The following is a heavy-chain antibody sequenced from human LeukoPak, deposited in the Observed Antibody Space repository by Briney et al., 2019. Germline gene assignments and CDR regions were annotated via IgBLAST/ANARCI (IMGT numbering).Heavy chain of an antibody. J-gene: IGHJ5*02. V-gene: IGHV1-8*01. CDR2: MNPNSGNT. CDR1: GYTFTSYD. Sequence: ASVKVSCTASGYTFTSYDINWVRQAPGQGLEWMGWMNPNSGNTAYTQKFHDRVAMTRNTSISTAYMELSNLRSEDTAVYYCARGNRGDPNWFDPWGQGTLVTVSS. CDR3: ARGNRGDPNWFDP. D-gene: IGHD3-16*01.